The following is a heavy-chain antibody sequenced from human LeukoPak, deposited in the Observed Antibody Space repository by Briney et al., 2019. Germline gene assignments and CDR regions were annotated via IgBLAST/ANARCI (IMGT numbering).Heavy chain of an antibody. CDR3: AKEGGGLI. D-gene: IGHD3-16*01. CDR2: ISVSGGRT. V-gene: IGHV3-23*01. J-gene: IGHJ3*02. Sequence: LDWVSAISVSGGRTNCADSVKGRFTISRDNSKNTLYLQMNSLRAEDTAVYYCAKEGGGLIWGQGTVVTVSS.